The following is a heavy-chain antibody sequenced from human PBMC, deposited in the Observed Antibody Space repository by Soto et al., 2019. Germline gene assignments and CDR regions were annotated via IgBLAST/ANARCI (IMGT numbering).Heavy chain of an antibody. CDR2: ISISSSYI. Sequence: GGTLRLSCAASGFPVSIYSMNWVRQSPGKGLEWVSSISISSSYIYYADSVKGRFTISRDNAKNSLYLQMNRLRAEDTAVYYCARDFEPWGSTYGIDFWGQGTTVTLSS. CDR1: GFPVSIYS. V-gene: IGHV3-21*01. D-gene: IGHD3-16*01. J-gene: IGHJ6*02. CDR3: ARDFEPWGSTYGIDF.